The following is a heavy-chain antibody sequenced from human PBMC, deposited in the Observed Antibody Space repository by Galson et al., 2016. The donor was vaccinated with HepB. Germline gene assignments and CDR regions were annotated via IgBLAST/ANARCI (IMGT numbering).Heavy chain of an antibody. CDR1: GGSVSSHNW. D-gene: IGHD1/OR15-1a*01. CDR2: VFHSGTT. CDR3: AGVAQVPYWNIDY. J-gene: IGHJ4*02. Sequence: ETLSLTCAVSGGSVSSHNWWSWVRQPPGKGLEWIGEVFHSGTTNYNPSLKSRVTMSLDTSNNQFSLRLTSVTAADTALYFCAGVAQVPYWNIDYWGRGTLVAVSS. V-gene: IGHV4-4*01.